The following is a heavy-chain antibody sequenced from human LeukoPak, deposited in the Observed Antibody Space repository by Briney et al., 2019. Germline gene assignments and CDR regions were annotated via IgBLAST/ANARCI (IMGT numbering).Heavy chain of an antibody. D-gene: IGHD4-17*01. CDR1: GFTVSTNC. V-gene: IGHV3-53*04. CDR3: APDHDYAFYYYGMDV. Sequence: PGGSLRLSCAASGFTVSTNCMTWVRQAPGKGLEWVSTIYSGGTTYYADSVMGRFTISRHNSRNTLYLQMNSLRAEDTAVYYCAPDHDYAFYYYGMDVWGQGTTVTVSS. CDR2: IYSGGTT. J-gene: IGHJ6*02.